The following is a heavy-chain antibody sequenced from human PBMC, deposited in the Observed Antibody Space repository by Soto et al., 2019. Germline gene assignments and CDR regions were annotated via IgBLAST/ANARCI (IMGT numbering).Heavy chain of an antibody. V-gene: IGHV1-58*01. D-gene: IGHD5-18*01. CDR3: AAGRGYSYGGDY. CDR1: GFTFTSSA. J-gene: IGHJ4*02. CDR2: IVVGSGNT. Sequence: ASVKVSCKASGFTFTSSAVHWVRQARGQRLEWIGWIVVGSGNTNYAQKFQERVTITRDMSTSTAYMELSRLRSEATAVYYCAAGRGYSYGGDYWGQGTLVTVYS.